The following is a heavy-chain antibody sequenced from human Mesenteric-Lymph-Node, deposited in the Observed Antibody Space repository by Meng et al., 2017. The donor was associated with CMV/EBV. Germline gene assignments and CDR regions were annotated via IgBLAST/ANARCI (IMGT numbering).Heavy chain of an antibody. D-gene: IGHD3-3*01. CDR3: ARIRRDYDVWSADNNYFDY. J-gene: IGHJ4*02. CDR1: EFTVNSNY. V-gene: IGHV3-66*02. Sequence: GGSLRLSCAASEFTVNSNYMSWVRQAPGKGLECVSVMYSGSNIYYSDSVKGRFTISRDNSKNTLYLQMNSLRAEDTAVYYCARIRRDYDVWSADNNYFDYWGQGTLVTVSS. CDR2: MYSGSNI.